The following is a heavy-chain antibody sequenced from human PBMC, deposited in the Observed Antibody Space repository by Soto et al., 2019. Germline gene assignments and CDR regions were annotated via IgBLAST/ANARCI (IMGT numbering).Heavy chain of an antibody. V-gene: IGHV3-23*01. CDR3: TTDSYSTMIVVRFDY. Sequence: GGSLRLSCAASGFTFSSYAMSWVRQAPGKGLEWVSAISGSGGSTYYADSVKGRFTISRDNSKNTLNLQMNSLRAEDTAVYYCTTDSYSTMIVVRFDYWGHGTLVTVSS. CDR2: ISGSGGST. D-gene: IGHD3-22*01. J-gene: IGHJ4*01. CDR1: GFTFSSYA.